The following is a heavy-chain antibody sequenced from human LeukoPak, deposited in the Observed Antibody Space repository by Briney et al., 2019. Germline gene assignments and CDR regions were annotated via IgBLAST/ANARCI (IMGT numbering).Heavy chain of an antibody. D-gene: IGHD3-22*01. CDR2: IYYSGST. CDR3: ARDKDYFESGVAFDI. CDR1: GGYISSYY. V-gene: IGHV4-59*01. J-gene: IGHJ3*02. Sequence: PSETLPLTCTVSGGYISSYYWSWIRQPPGKGLEWIGYIYYSGSTNYNPSLKSRVTMSVDTSKNQFSLKLSSVTAADTAVYYCARDKDYFESGVAFDIWGQGTMVTVSS.